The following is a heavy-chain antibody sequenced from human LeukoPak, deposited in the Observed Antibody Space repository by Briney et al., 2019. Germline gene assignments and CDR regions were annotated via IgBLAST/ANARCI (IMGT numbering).Heavy chain of an antibody. V-gene: IGHV3-15*01. CDR3: TTDGPHFGGDGSSGSY. J-gene: IGHJ4*02. CDR2: IKSKTDGGTT. CDR1: GFTVSSNY. Sequence: GGSLRLSCAASGFTVSSNYMSWGRQAPGKGLEWVGRIKSKTDGGTTDYAARVTDRFTISRDDSKNRLYLQMNSLKSEDTAVYYCTTDGPHFGGDGSSGSYWGQGTLVTVSS. D-gene: IGHD2-21*02.